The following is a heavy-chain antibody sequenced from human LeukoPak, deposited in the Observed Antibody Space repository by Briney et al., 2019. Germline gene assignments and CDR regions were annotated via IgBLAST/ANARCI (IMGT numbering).Heavy chain of an antibody. J-gene: IGHJ4*02. CDR3: ASTYDFWSGYYYFDY. CDR2: ISSSGSTI. V-gene: IGHV3-11*01. CDR1: GFTFSDYY. Sequence: PGGSLRLSCAASGFTFSDYYMTWIRQAPGKGLEWVSYISSSGSTIHYADSVKGRFTISRDNAKNSLYLQMNSLRAEDTAVYYCASTYDFWSGYYYFDYWGQGTLVTVSS. D-gene: IGHD3-3*01.